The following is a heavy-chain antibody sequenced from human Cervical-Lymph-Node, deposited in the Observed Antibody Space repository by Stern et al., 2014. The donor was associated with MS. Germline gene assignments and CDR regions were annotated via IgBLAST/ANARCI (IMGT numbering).Heavy chain of an antibody. CDR1: QYNLTPHA. J-gene: IGHJ4*02. V-gene: IGHV7-4-1*02. CDR3: ATWGSGSSPPLFY. CDR2: INTKTGNP. D-gene: IGHD6-6*01. Sequence: QLVESGSELKKPGASVKVSCTASQYNLTPHAINWVRQAPGQGLEWMGWINTKTGNPTFAQGFTGRFVFSLDTSINTAYLQISSLKADDSAVYYCATWGSGSSPPLFYWGQGTLVTVSS.